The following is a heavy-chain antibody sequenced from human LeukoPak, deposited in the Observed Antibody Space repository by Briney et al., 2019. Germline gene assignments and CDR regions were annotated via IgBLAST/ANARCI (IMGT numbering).Heavy chain of an antibody. CDR1: GFTFSSYS. Sequence: GGSLRLSCAASGFTFSSYSMNWVRQAPGKGLEWVSSISSSSYIYYADSVKGRFTISRDNAKNSLYLQMNSLRAEDTAVYYCARGEILAYCGGDCYPRNAFDIWGQGTMVTVSS. CDR3: ARGEILAYCGGDCYPRNAFDI. CDR2: ISSSSYI. D-gene: IGHD2-21*02. V-gene: IGHV3-21*01. J-gene: IGHJ3*02.